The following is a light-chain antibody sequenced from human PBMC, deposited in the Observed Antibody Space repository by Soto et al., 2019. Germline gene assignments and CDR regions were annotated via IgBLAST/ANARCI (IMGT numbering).Light chain of an antibody. V-gene: IGLV2-14*01. CDR2: DVN. Sequence: QSVLTQPASVSGSPGQSITLSCTGTSSDLGGYDYVSWYQRHPGKAPKLIIYDVNNRPSGVSNRFSGSKSGNTASLTISGLQAEDEADYYCTSYASGSSHVVFGGGTKVTVL. CDR1: SSDLGGYDY. J-gene: IGLJ2*01. CDR3: TSYASGSSHVV.